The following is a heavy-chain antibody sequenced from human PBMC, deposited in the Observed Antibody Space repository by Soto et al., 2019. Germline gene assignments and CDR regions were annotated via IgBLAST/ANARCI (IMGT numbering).Heavy chain of an antibody. Sequence: PGGSLRLSCGASAFTFNSYSIHWGRQAPGKGLEWVAVISYDGGNKYYADSVKGRFTISRDNFKNTLSLQMNSLRPEDTAVYYCARSFETLVLIRAFWFDPWGQGTLVTVSS. J-gene: IGHJ5*02. CDR1: AFTFNSYS. CDR2: ISYDGGNK. CDR3: ARSFETLVLIRAFWFDP. V-gene: IGHV3-30-3*01. D-gene: IGHD3-22*01.